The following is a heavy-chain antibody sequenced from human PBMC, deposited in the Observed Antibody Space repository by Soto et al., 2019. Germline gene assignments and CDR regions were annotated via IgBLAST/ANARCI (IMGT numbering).Heavy chain of an antibody. D-gene: IGHD3-10*01. V-gene: IGHV1-2*04. CDR3: AVTLWFGEDDAFDI. CDR2: INPNSGGT. Sequence: GASVKVSCKASGYTFTGYYMHCVRQAPGQGLEWMGWINPNSGGTNYAQKFQGWVTMTRDTSISTAYMELSRLRSDDTAVYYCAVTLWFGEDDAFDIWGQGTMVTVSS. J-gene: IGHJ3*02. CDR1: GYTFTGYY.